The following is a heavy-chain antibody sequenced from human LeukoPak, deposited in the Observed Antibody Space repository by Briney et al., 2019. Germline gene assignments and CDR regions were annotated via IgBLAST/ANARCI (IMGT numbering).Heavy chain of an antibody. CDR2: INPNSGRT. D-gene: IGHD4-17*01. Sequence: SVKVSCKASGYTFTGYYMHWVRQAPGQGLEWMGWINPNSGRTNYAQKFQGRVTMTRDTSISTAYMELSRLRSDDTAVYYCASSYGDYSADYWGQGTLVTVSS. CDR3: ASSYGDYSADY. J-gene: IGHJ4*02. CDR1: GYTFTGYY. V-gene: IGHV1-2*02.